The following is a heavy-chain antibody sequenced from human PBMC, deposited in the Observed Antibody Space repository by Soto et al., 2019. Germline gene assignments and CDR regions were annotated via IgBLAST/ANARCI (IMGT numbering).Heavy chain of an antibody. D-gene: IGHD6-6*01. J-gene: IGHJ6*03. Sequence: SDTLSLTCAVYGVSFSGYYWSWIRQPPGKGLEWIGEINHSGSTNYNPSLKSRVTISVDTSKNQFSLKLSSVTAADTAVYYCARGPLVLGGGYYYYSMDVWGQGTTVTVSS. V-gene: IGHV4-34*01. CDR2: INHSGST. CDR3: ARGPLVLGGGYYYYSMDV. CDR1: GVSFSGYY.